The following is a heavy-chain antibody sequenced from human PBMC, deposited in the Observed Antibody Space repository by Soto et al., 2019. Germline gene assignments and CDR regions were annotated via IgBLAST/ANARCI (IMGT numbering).Heavy chain of an antibody. CDR1: GYTFTSYD. Sequence: ASVKVSCKASGYTFTSYDINWVRQATGQGLEWMGWMNPNSGNTGYAQKFQGRVTMTRNTSISTAYMELSSLRSEDTAVYYCARGVPSEDYYYYYMDVWGKGTTVTVSS. J-gene: IGHJ6*03. CDR2: MNPNSGNT. CDR3: ARGVPSEDYYYYYMDV. V-gene: IGHV1-8*01.